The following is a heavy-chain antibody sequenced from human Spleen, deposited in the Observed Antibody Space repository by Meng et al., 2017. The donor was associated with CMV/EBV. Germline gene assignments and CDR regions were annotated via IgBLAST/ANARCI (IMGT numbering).Heavy chain of an antibody. CDR3: ARGPADDFWSGYSGLDY. J-gene: IGHJ4*02. D-gene: IGHD3-3*01. CDR2: ISDDGSKA. CDR1: GFTFSSYA. V-gene: IGHV3-30-3*01. Sequence: GGSLRLSCVASGFTFSSYAMHWVRQAPGKGLEWVAVISDDGSKAYFADSVKGRFTISRDNSRNTLYLQMKSLRAEDTAVYHCARGPADDFWSGYSGLDYWVQGTLVTVSS.